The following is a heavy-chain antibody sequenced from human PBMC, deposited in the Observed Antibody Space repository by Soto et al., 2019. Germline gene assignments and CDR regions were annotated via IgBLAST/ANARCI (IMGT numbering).Heavy chain of an antibody. Sequence: GGSLRLSCAASGFTFSSYGMHWVRQAPGKGLEWVAVISYDGSNKYYADSVKGRFNISRHNSMNTLYLHMNSLRAEDRAVYYCAKALRSSSKPNGGFDYWGQGTLVTVSS. J-gene: IGHJ4*02. V-gene: IGHV3-30*18. CDR1: GFTFSSYG. CDR3: AKALRSSSKPNGGFDY. CDR2: ISYDGSNK. D-gene: IGHD6-6*01.